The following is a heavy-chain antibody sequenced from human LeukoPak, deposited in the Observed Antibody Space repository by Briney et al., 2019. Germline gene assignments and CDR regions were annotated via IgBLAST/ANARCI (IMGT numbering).Heavy chain of an antibody. CDR2: INPRGGST. J-gene: IGHJ6*03. D-gene: IGHD6-13*01. CDR1: GYTFTSHF. V-gene: IGHV1-46*01. Sequence: ASVKVSCKASGYTFTSHFMHWVRQAPGQGLEWMGIINPRGGSTSYTQKFQGRVTMTRDTSTSTVYMELSSLRSEDTAVYYCARAGYSSSWYGDYYYMDVWGKGTTVTVSS. CDR3: ARAGYSSSWYGDYYYMDV.